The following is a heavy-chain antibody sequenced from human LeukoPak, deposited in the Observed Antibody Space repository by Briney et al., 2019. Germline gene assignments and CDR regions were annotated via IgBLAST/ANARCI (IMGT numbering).Heavy chain of an antibody. Sequence: GGSLRLSCAASGFTFSDYWMTWVRQAPGKGLEWVANIKEDGSERYYVDSVSGRFTISRDNAENSLYLQMNSLRAEDTAVYYCARDKARDDILTGSLFDYWGQGTLVTVSS. V-gene: IGHV3-7*01. CDR1: GFTFSDYW. J-gene: IGHJ4*02. D-gene: IGHD3-9*01. CDR3: ARDKARDDILTGSLFDY. CDR2: IKEDGSER.